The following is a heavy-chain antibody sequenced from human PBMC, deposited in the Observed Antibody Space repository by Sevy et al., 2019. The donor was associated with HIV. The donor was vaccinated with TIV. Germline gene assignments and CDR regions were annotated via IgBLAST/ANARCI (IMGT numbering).Heavy chain of an antibody. Sequence: SETLSLTCAVSGYSISSGYYWGWIRQSPGKGLEWIGSIYGSGRTFYNPSLESRVTMSVDTSKNQFSLKLNYMTAADTAVDYCARLRDILVIPAGGYFDYWGQGTLVTVSS. D-gene: IGHD2-2*01. CDR3: ARLRDILVIPAGGYFDY. CDR1: GYSISSGYY. V-gene: IGHV4-38-2*01. J-gene: IGHJ4*02. CDR2: IYGSGRT.